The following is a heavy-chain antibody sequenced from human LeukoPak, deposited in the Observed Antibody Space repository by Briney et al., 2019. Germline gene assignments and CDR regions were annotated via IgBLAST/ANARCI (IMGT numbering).Heavy chain of an antibody. D-gene: IGHD3-10*01. CDR2: ISGSGGST. CDR1: GFTLSSYG. Sequence: PGGSLRLSCAASGFTLSSYGMSWVRQAPGKGLEWVSAISGSGGSTYYADSVKGRVTISRDNSKNTLYLQMNSLRAEDTAVYYCAKNYGSGSSVKYYYYMDVWGKGTTVTVSS. J-gene: IGHJ6*03. CDR3: AKNYGSGSSVKYYYYMDV. V-gene: IGHV3-23*01.